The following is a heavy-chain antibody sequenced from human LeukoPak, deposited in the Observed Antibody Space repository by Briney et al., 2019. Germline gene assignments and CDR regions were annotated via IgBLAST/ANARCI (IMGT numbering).Heavy chain of an antibody. CDR3: ARGEIAAPDY. V-gene: IGHV3-23*01. CDR2: ISGSGDST. CDR1: GFTFSTYA. J-gene: IGHJ4*02. Sequence: GGSLRLSCAASGFTFSTYAVNWVRQAPGKGLEWVSTISGSGDSTYYADSVKGRFTISRDNSKNTLYLQMNSLRAEDTAVYYCARGEIAAPDYWGQRTLVTVSS. D-gene: IGHD6-6*01.